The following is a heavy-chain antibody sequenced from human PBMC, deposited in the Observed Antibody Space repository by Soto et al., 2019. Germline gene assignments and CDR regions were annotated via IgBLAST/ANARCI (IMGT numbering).Heavy chain of an antibody. CDR2: VDWDDDK. J-gene: IGHJ4*02. D-gene: IGHD3-10*01. CDR1: GFSLSNSRMC. V-gene: IGHV2-70*11. Sequence: SGPTLVNPTQTLTLTCTFSGFSLSNSRMCVSWIRQPPGKALEWLARVDWDDDKCYSTSLKSRLTISKDTSKNQVVLTMTNMDPVDTATYYCARTPPTGGSGSYFRNTFDYWGQGTLVTVSS. CDR3: ARTPPTGGSGSYFRNTFDY.